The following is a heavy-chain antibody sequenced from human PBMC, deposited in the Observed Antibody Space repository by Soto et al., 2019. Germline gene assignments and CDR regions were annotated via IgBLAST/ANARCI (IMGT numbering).Heavy chain of an antibody. Sequence: QVQLQQWGAGLLKPSETLSLTCAVYGESFSGYYWNWIRQPPGKGLEWIGEINHSGSTNYNPSLKSRVYISVHTSKNQFSLILSSVTAADTAVYYCARGLGYYDSSNYYYGGWFDPWGQGTLVTVSS. CDR3: ARGLGYYDSSNYYYGGWFDP. V-gene: IGHV4-34*01. CDR1: GESFSGYY. CDR2: INHSGST. D-gene: IGHD3-22*01. J-gene: IGHJ5*02.